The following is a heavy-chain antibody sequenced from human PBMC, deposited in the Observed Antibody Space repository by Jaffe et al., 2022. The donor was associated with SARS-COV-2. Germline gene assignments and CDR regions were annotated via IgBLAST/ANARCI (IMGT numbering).Heavy chain of an antibody. CDR3: TNNRDYYDSSGYSN. V-gene: IGHV3-23*01. D-gene: IGHD3-22*01. J-gene: IGHJ4*02. CDR2: ITGSGSST. Sequence: EVELLESGGGLVQPGGSLRLSCAASGFPFSSYAMSWVRQAPGKGLEWVSAITGSGSSTYYADSVKGRFTISRDNSKNTLYLQMNSLRAEDTAIYFCTNNRDYYDSSGYSNWGQGTLVTVSS. CDR1: GFPFSSYA.